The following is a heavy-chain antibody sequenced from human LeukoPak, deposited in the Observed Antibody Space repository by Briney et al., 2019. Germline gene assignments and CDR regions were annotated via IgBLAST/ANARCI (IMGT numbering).Heavy chain of an antibody. CDR2: IYSGGTT. V-gene: IGHV3-53*01. Sequence: QSGGSLRLSCAVSGFIVTSNYMSWVRLAPGKGLEWVSTIYSGGTTFYTDSVRGRFTISRDNSKNTLYLQMSSLRAEDAAIYYCARVVYYYDSSQPYWGQGTLVTVSS. D-gene: IGHD3-22*01. J-gene: IGHJ4*02. CDR3: ARVVYYYDSSQPY. CDR1: GFIVTSNY.